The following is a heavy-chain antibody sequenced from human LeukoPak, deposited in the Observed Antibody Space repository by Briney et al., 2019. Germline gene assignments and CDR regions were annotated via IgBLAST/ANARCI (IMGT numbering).Heavy chain of an antibody. CDR3: AADRGDYYDSSGYYQKVFDY. J-gene: IGHJ4*02. D-gene: IGHD3-22*01. Sequence: GGSLRLSCAASEFSFSSYSMNWVRQAPGKGLEWVSSISSSSSWIFYADSVKGRFTISRDNTKNSLYLQMSSLRAEDTAVYYCAADRGDYYDSSGYYQKVFDYWGQGTLVTVSS. CDR1: EFSFSSYS. V-gene: IGHV3-21*04. CDR2: ISSSSSWI.